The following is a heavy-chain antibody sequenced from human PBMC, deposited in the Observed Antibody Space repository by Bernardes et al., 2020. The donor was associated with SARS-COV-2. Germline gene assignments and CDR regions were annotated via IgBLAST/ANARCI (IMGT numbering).Heavy chain of an antibody. CDR1: GASINNSY. Sequence: SETLSLTCTVSGASINNSYWTWIRQPPGTGLAWIGHFDYTDTTTYNPSLYNPSLKSRVTISVDMSKNQFSLRLNSVTAADTAVYYCARGLYFGELSLDFWGQGSLVTVSS. V-gene: IGHV4-59*01. CDR3: ARGLYFGELSLDF. CDR2: FDYTDTT. D-gene: IGHD3-10*01. J-gene: IGHJ4*02.